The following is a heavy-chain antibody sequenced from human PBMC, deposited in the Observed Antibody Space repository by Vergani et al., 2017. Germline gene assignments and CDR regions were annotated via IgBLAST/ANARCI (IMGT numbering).Heavy chain of an antibody. CDR3: VGAQGGDVPHGKRGYFFDGMDV. D-gene: IGHD2-15*01. Sequence: VQLQESGPGLVKPPGTLSLTCAVSGVSIKSGFWWNWVRQPPGKGLEWIGEIYYTGITNYNSSLKSRVSMAVDTSKNQFSLNLTSVAAADTAMYYCVGAQGGDVPHGKRGYFFDGMDVLGQGTTVTVSS. J-gene: IGHJ6*01. V-gene: IGHV4-4*03. CDR1: GVSIKSGFW. CDR2: IYYTGIT.